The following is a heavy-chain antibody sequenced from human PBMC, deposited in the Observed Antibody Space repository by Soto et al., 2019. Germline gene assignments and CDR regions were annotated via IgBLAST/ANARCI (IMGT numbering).Heavy chain of an antibody. Sequence: EMQLVESGGGLVQPGMSLRLSCAASGFTFDDYAMYWVRQVPGKGLEWVSGISWNSGRIGYADSVKGRFTISRDNAKKSLYLQMNSLRPEDTALYYCTKARLWGGDGYNSYYYNAMDVWGQGTTVTVSS. V-gene: IGHV3-9*01. CDR2: ISWNSGRI. D-gene: IGHD3-16*01. CDR1: GFTFDDYA. J-gene: IGHJ6*02. CDR3: TKARLWGGDGYNSYYYNAMDV.